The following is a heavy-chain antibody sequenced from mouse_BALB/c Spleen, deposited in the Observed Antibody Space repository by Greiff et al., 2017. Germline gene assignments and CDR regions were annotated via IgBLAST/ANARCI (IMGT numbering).Heavy chain of an antibody. CDR1: GYSITSDYA. D-gene: IGHD1-1*01. J-gene: IGHJ2*01. Sequence: EVKLLESGPGLVKPSQSLSLTCTVTGYSITSDYAWNWIRQFPGNKLEWMGYISYSGSTSYNPSLKSRISITRDTSKNQFFLQLNSVTTEDTATYYCARSDYYGSSYEEIDYWGQGTTLTVSS. CDR3: ARSDYYGSSYEEIDY. V-gene: IGHV3-2*02. CDR2: ISYSGST.